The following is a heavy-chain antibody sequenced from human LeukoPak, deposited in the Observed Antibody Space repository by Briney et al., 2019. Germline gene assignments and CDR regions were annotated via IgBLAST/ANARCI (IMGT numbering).Heavy chain of an antibody. CDR2: ISSSGGST. CDR1: GFTFSSYA. D-gene: IGHD2-2*01. Sequence: PGGSLRLSCAASGFTFSSYAMSWVRQAPGKGLEWVSAISSSGGSTYYADSVKGRFTISRDNSKNTLYLQMNSLRAEDTAVYYCAKAVPRYCSSTSCYFDYWGQGTLVTVSS. J-gene: IGHJ4*02. CDR3: AKAVPRYCSSTSCYFDY. V-gene: IGHV3-23*01.